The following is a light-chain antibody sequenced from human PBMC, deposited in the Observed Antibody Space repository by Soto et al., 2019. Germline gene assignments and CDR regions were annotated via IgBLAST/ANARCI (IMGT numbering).Light chain of an antibody. J-gene: IGLJ1*01. CDR3: QVWDSSSGHYV. CDR2: YDS. V-gene: IGLV3-21*04. Sequence: SYELTQPPSVSVAPGKTARITCGGNNIGSKSVHWYQQKPGQAPVLVIYYDSDRPSGIPERFSGSNSGNTATLTISRVEAGDEADYYCQVWDSSSGHYVFGTGTKLTVL. CDR1: NIGSKS.